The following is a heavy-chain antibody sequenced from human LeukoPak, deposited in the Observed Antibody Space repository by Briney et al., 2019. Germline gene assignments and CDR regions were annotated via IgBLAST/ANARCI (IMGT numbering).Heavy chain of an antibody. J-gene: IGHJ4*02. CDR1: GGSISSGSYY. V-gene: IGHV4-39*07. Sequence: PSETLSLTCTVSGGSISSGSYYWGWIRQPPGKGLEWIGSIYSSGSTYYNPSLKSRVTMSVDTSKNHFSLKLSSVTAADTAVYYCARDIGRVTAMVRGVTAGYWGQGTLVTVSS. CDR3: ARDIGRVTAMVRGVTAGY. CDR2: IYSSGST. D-gene: IGHD3-10*01.